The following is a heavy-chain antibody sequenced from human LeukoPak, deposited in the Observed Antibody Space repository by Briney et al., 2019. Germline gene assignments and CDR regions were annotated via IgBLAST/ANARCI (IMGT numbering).Heavy chain of an antibody. CDR2: IIPIFGTA. J-gene: IGHJ4*02. Sequence: ASVTVSFKASGGTFISYAISWVRQAPGQGLEWMGGIIPIFGTANYAQKFQGRVTLTTDESTSTAYMELNSLRSEDTAVYYCALSAQYYYDSGFDYWGQGALVTVSS. CDR3: ALSAQYYYDSGFDY. V-gene: IGHV1-69*05. D-gene: IGHD3-22*01. CDR1: GGTFISYA.